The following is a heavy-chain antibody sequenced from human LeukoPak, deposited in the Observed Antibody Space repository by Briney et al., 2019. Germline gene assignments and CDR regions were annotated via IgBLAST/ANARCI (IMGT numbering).Heavy chain of an antibody. V-gene: IGHV1-2*02. CDR1: GYTFTGYY. J-gene: IGHJ4*02. CDR3: VLAAAGELYFDY. Sequence: ASVKVSCKPSGYTFTGYYMHWVRQAPGQGLEWMRWINPNSGGTNYAQKFQGRVTMTRDTSISTAYMELSRLRSDDTAVYYCVLAAAGELYFDYWGQGTLVTVSS. CDR2: INPNSGGT. D-gene: IGHD6-13*01.